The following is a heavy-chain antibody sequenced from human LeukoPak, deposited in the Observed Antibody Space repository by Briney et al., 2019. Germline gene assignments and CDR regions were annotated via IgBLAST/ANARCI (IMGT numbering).Heavy chain of an antibody. J-gene: IGHJ4*02. CDR2: IKYDGSEK. D-gene: IGHD1-1*01. CDR1: GFTFSSYW. CDR3: ARDRLWNDRYSDY. Sequence: GGSLRLSCAASGFTFSSYWMSWVRQAPGKGLEWVANIKYDGSEKYYVDSVKGRFTIFRDNAKNSLYLQMNSLRVEDTAVYYCARDRLWNDRYSDYWGQGTLVTVSS. V-gene: IGHV3-7*01.